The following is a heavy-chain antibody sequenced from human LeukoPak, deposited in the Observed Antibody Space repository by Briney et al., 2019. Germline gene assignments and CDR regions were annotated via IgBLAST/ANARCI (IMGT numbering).Heavy chain of an antibody. CDR3: AKEGIPGRGLSWFDP. J-gene: IGHJ5*02. D-gene: IGHD2-2*01. Sequence: GGSLRLSCAASGFTFSSYAMSWVRQAPGKGLERVSAISGSGGSTYYADSVKGRFTISRDNSKNTLYLQMSSLRAEDTAVYYCAKEGIPGRGLSWFDPWGQGTLVTVSS. V-gene: IGHV3-23*01. CDR1: GFTFSSYA. CDR2: ISGSGGST.